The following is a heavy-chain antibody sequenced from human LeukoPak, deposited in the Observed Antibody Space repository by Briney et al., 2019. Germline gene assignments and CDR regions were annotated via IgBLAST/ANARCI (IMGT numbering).Heavy chain of an antibody. D-gene: IGHD3-16*01. CDR2: IYTSGST. J-gene: IGHJ4*02. Sequence: SETLSLTCTVLGGSLSGYYWGWIRQPAGKGLEWIGRIYTSGSTKYNPSLKSRVTMSVDTSKNQFSLKLSSVTAADTAVYYCARDRSLGELTTESPSFDYWGQGTLVTVSS. CDR3: ARDRSLGELTTESPSFDY. V-gene: IGHV4-4*07. CDR1: GGSLSGYY.